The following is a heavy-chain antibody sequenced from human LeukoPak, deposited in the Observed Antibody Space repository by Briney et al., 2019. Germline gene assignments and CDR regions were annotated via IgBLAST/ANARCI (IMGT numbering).Heavy chain of an antibody. J-gene: IGHJ4*02. CDR3: ARGYYGSGSYYNADPYFDY. D-gene: IGHD3-10*01. CDR2: ISAYNGNT. V-gene: IGHV1-18*01. CDR1: GYTFTSYG. Sequence: ASVKVSCKASGYTFTSYGISWVRQAPGQGLEWMGWISAYNGNTNYAQKLQGRVTMTTDTSTSTAYMELRSLRSDDTAVYYCARGYYGSGSYYNADPYFDYWGQGTLVTVSS.